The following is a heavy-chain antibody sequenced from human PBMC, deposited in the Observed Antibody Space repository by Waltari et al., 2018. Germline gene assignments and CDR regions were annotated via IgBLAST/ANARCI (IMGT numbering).Heavy chain of an antibody. CDR2: IRHDGSNN. V-gene: IGHV3-30*02. D-gene: IGHD1-26*01. CDR3: AKDPLLGGVRNYFEY. Sequence: QVALVESGGGVIQPGGYVRLSCAASGFTFSFYGMHGVRQAPGKGLEWLAFIRHDGSNNHYADSVRGRFSISRDDSKNTLYLQMNSLRPEDTAVYYCAKDPLLGGVRNYFEYWGRGTLVSVSS. CDR1: GFTFSFYG. J-gene: IGHJ4*02.